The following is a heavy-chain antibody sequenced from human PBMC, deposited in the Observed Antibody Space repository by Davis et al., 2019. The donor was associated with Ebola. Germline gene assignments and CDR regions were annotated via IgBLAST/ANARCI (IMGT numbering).Heavy chain of an antibody. CDR3: ARDKYSSSPIFDS. CDR1: GFTFRNYW. CDR2: IKQDGSEK. J-gene: IGHJ4*02. D-gene: IGHD6-6*01. Sequence: GESLKISCGASGFTFRNYWMSWVRQAPGTGLEWVAKIKQDGSEKNYVDSVKGRFTISRDNAEDSLFLQLNSLRAEDTAVYYCARDKYSSSPIFDSWGQGTLVTVSS. V-gene: IGHV3-7*01.